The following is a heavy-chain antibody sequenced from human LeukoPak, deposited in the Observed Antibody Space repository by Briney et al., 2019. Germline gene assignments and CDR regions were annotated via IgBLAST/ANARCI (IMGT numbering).Heavy chain of an antibody. CDR3: ARELDAFDI. J-gene: IGHJ3*02. CDR1: GGSISSYY. CDR2: IYYDGST. V-gene: IGHV4-59*01. Sequence: PSETLSLTCTVSGGSISSYYWSWIRQPPGKGLEWIGYIYYDGSTNYNPSLKSRVTISVDRSKNQFSLKLSSVTAADTAVYYCARELDAFDIWGQGTMVTVSS.